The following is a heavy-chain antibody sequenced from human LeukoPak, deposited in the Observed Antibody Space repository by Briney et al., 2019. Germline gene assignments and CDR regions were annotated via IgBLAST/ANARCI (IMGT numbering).Heavy chain of an antibody. D-gene: IGHD1-26*01. CDR1: GFTFTTYA. CDR3: SRPRGGNYGALDY. V-gene: IGHV3-23*01. J-gene: IGHJ4*02. Sequence: GGSLRLSCAASGFTFTTYAMSWVRQPPGKGLEWVSVISGSGGTTCYADSVKGRFTISRDNSKNTMYLHINTLRAEDTAIYYCSRPRGGNYGALDYWGQGTLVTVSS. CDR2: ISGSGGTT.